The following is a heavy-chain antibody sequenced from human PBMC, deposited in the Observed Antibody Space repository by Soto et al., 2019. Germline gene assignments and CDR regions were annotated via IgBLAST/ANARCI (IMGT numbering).Heavy chain of an antibody. V-gene: IGHV1-69*04. CDR2: IIPIVGKT. CDR1: GDTFNNYV. D-gene: IGHD2-2*01. J-gene: IGHJ4*02. Sequence: QVQLVQSGAEVRKPGSSVTVSCETSGDTFNNYVINWVRQAPGQGPEWMGRIIPIVGKTIYAQRFQGRVTSTADKATTTVYMDLSSLRIDDTAVYFCAREGTSTSTGMDSWGQGSLVTVSS. CDR3: AREGTSTSTGMDS.